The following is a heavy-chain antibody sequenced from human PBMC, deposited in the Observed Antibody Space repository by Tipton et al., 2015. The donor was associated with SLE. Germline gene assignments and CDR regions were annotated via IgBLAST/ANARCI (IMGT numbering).Heavy chain of an antibody. CDR1: GGSISSSSYY. CDR3: ARDIEAPGDFLYFDY. Sequence: TLSLTCTVSGGSISSSSYYWSWIRQPPGKGLEWIGEINHSGSTNYNPSLKSRVTISVDTSKNQFSLKLSSVTAADTAVYYCARDIEAPGDFLYFDYWGQGILVTVSS. V-gene: IGHV4-39*07. CDR2: INHSGST. J-gene: IGHJ4*02. D-gene: IGHD7-27*01.